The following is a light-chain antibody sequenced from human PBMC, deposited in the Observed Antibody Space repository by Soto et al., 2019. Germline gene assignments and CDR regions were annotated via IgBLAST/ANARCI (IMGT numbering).Light chain of an antibody. CDR2: EVS. Sequence: QSALTQPASVSGSPGQSITISCTGTSSDVGSYNVVSWYQQHPGKAPKLLIYEVSKRPSGVSDRFSGSKSGNTASLTISGLQAEDEADYHCGSYAGSSSAYVFGTGTKLTVL. J-gene: IGLJ1*01. CDR3: GSYAGSSSAYV. V-gene: IGLV2-23*02. CDR1: SSDVGSYNV.